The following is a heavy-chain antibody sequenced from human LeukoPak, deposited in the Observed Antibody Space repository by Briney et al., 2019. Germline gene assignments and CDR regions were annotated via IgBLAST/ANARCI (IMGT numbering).Heavy chain of an antibody. Sequence: PSGTLSLTCTVSGGSISTYYWSWIRQPPGKGLEWIGYIYYSGNTNYKPSLKSRVSMSEDTSKNQFSLRLSSVTAADTAVYYCARSYYDSRDDPFDIWGQGTMVTV. J-gene: IGHJ3*02. CDR2: IYYSGNT. V-gene: IGHV4-59*01. D-gene: IGHD3-22*01. CDR1: GGSISTYY. CDR3: ARSYYDSRDDPFDI.